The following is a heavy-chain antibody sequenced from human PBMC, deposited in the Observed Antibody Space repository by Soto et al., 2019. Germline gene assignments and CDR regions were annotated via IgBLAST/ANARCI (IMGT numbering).Heavy chain of an antibody. CDR2: IRSKAYGGTT. Sequence: GGSLKLSCTASGFTFGDYAMSWVRQAPGKGLEWVGFIRSKAYGGTTEYAASVKGRFTISRDDSKIIAYLQINSLKTEDTAVYYCTRVGGYDYYYYYYGMDVWGQGTTVTVSS. CDR1: GFTFGDYA. D-gene: IGHD5-12*01. V-gene: IGHV3-49*04. J-gene: IGHJ6*02. CDR3: TRVGGYDYYYYYYGMDV.